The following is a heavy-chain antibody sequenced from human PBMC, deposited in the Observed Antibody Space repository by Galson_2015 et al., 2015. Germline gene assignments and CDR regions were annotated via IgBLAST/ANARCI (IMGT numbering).Heavy chain of an antibody. J-gene: IGHJ4*02. CDR1: GFTFSSYE. D-gene: IGHD3-10*01. CDR2: IRSSGSII. V-gene: IGHV3-48*03. Sequence: SLRLSCAVSGFTFSSYEMNWVRQAPGKGLEWVAYIRSSGSIIFYADSVKGRFTISRDNAKNSLFLQMNSLRAEDTAVYYCARDGERGAPYRPHYFDYWGQGTLVTVSS. CDR3: ARDGERGAPYRPHYFDY.